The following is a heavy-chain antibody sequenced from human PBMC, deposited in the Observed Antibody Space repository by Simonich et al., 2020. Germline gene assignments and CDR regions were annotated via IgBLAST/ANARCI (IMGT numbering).Heavy chain of an antibody. J-gene: IGHJ6*03. Sequence: EVQLVESGGGLVQPGGSLRLSCAASGFTFSSYWMSWVRQAPGKGLEWVANIKQDGSEKYYVDSVKGRFTISRDNAKNSLYRQMNSLRAEDTAGYYCARDGLGTAYYYYMDVWGKGTTVTVSS. CDR2: IKQDGSEK. CDR3: ARDGLGTAYYYYMDV. V-gene: IGHV3-7*01. D-gene: IGHD7-27*01. CDR1: GFTFSSYW.